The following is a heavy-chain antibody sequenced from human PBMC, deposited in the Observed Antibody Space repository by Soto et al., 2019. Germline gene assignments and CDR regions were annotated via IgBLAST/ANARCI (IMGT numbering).Heavy chain of an antibody. J-gene: IGHJ6*02. CDR1: GFTFSSYA. CDR2: ISYDGSNK. D-gene: IGHD3-3*01. CDR3: ARADALTIFGVVIDPDEYYYYYGMDV. V-gene: IGHV3-30-3*01. Sequence: LSLTCAASGFTFSSYAMHWVRQAPGKGLEWVAVISYDGSNKYYADSVKGRFTISRDNSKNTLYLQMNSLRAEDTAVYYCARADALTIFGVVIDPDEYYYYYGMDVWGQGTTVTVSS.